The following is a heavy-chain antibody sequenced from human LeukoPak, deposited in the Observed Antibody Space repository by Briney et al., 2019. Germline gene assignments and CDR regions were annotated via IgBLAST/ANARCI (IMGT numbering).Heavy chain of an antibody. Sequence: GGSLRLSCAASGFTVSSNYMSWVRQAPGKGLEWVSVIYSGGSTYYADSVKGRFTISRDNSKNTLHLQMNSLRAEDTAVYYCARGIAVAGTFPFDYWGQGTLVTVSS. D-gene: IGHD6-19*01. CDR2: IYSGGST. V-gene: IGHV3-53*01. J-gene: IGHJ4*02. CDR1: GFTVSSNY. CDR3: ARGIAVAGTFPFDY.